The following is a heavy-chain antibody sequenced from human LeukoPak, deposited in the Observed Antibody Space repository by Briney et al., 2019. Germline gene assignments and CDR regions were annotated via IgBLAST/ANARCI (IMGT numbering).Heavy chain of an antibody. CDR1: GFTLRSNW. J-gene: IGHJ4*02. CDR3: ARDPEGLDGYNPALCFDY. CDR2: IRSKAYGGTT. V-gene: IGHV3-71*01. Sequence: SGGSLRLSCAASGFTLRSNWMSWVRQAPGKGLEWVGFIRSKAYGGTTEYAASVKGRFTISRDNAKNSLYLQMNSLRAEDTAVYYCARDPEGLDGYNPALCFDYWGQGTLVTVSS. D-gene: IGHD5-24*01.